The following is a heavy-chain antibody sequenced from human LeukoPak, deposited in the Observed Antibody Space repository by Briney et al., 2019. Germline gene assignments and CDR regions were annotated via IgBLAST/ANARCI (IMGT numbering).Heavy chain of an antibody. V-gene: IGHV4-61*02. J-gene: IGHJ3*02. Sequence: SQTLSLTCTVSGGSISSGSYYWSWIRQPAGKGLEWIGRIYTSGSTNYNPSLKSRVTISVDTSKNQFSLKLSSVTAADTAVYYCARRYPDDAFDIWGQGTMVTVSS. CDR2: IYTSGST. CDR1: GGSISSGSYY. D-gene: IGHD1-1*01. CDR3: ARRYPDDAFDI.